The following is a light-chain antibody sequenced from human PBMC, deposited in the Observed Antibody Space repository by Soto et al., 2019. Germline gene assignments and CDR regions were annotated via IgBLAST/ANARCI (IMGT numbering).Light chain of an antibody. V-gene: IGKV3-20*01. CDR1: QSVTNSY. CDR3: HQYGSSPQT. J-gene: IGKJ2*01. Sequence: EIVLTQSPGTLSLSPGERATLSCRASQSVTNSYVAWYQQKPGQTPRLLISAASSRATGIPDRFSGSGSGTDFNRTITRLEPEDFAVYYCHQYGSSPQTFGQGTKLEI. CDR2: AAS.